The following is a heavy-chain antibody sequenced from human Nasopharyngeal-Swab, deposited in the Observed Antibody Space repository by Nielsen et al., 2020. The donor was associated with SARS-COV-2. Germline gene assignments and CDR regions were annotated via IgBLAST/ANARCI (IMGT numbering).Heavy chain of an antibody. Sequence: ALVKVSCKTSGYTFIGYYIHWVRQAPGQGLDWMGRFNPNSGGTNYAQELQGRVTMTGDTSISTAYMELSRVRSDDTAMYYCTRDRGSGYFDSWGQGTLVIVSS. CDR2: FNPNSGGT. J-gene: IGHJ4*02. D-gene: IGHD3-3*01. CDR3: TRDRGSGYFDS. CDR1: GYTFIGYY. V-gene: IGHV1-2*06.